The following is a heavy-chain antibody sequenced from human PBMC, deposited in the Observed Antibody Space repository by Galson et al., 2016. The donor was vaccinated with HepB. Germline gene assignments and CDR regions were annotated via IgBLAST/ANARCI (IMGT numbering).Heavy chain of an antibody. D-gene: IGHD2-2*02. CDR2: IKEDGSEK. CDR3: VRGMSYTMY. CDR1: GFTLGSYW. J-gene: IGHJ4*02. Sequence: SLRLSCAASGFTLGSYWMTWVRQTPGKGLEWVGNIKEDGSEKYYADSVKGRFTISRDNARNSLYLQMSSLRVDDSALYYCVRGMSYTMYWGQGTLVTVSS. V-gene: IGHV3-7*03.